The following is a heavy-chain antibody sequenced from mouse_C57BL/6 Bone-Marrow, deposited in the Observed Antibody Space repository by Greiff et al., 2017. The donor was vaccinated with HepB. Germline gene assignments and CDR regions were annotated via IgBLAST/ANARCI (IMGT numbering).Heavy chain of an antibody. V-gene: IGHV6-3*01. D-gene: IGHD2-4*01. CDR1: GFTFSNYW. Sequence: EVKLVESGGGLVQPGGSMKLSCVASGFTFSNYWMNWVRQSPEKGLEWVAQIRLKSDNYATHYAESVKGRFTISRDDSKSSVYLQMNNLRAEDTGIYYCPTYDYDGYYFDYWGQGTTLTVSS. CDR3: PTYDYDGYYFDY. J-gene: IGHJ2*01. CDR2: IRLKSDNYAT.